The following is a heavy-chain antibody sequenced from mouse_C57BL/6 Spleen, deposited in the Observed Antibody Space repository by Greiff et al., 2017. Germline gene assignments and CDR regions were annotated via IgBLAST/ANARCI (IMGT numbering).Heavy chain of an antibody. D-gene: IGHD1-1*01. V-gene: IGHV1-64*01. CDR2: IHPNSGST. Sequence: QVQLQQSGAELVKPGASVKLSCKASGYSFTSYWMHWVKQRHGQGLEWIGMIHPNSGSTNYNQKFKSKATLTVDKSSSTAYVQLSSLTSEDSAVYYCVPYYYGSSYFDYWGQGTTLTVSS. CDR3: VPYYYGSSYFDY. J-gene: IGHJ2*01. CDR1: GYSFTSYW.